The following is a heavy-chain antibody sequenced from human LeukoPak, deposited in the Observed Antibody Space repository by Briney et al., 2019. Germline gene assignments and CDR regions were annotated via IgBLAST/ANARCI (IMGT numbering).Heavy chain of an antibody. CDR1: GFTFSSYA. Sequence: PGGSLRLSCAASGFTFSSYAMSWVRQAPGKGLEWVSAISGSGGSTYSADSVKGRFTISRDNSKNTLYLQVNSLRAEDTAVYYCAKRVGPGRAFDIWGQGTMVTVSS. J-gene: IGHJ3*02. CDR2: ISGSGGST. CDR3: AKRVGPGRAFDI. D-gene: IGHD3-10*01. V-gene: IGHV3-23*01.